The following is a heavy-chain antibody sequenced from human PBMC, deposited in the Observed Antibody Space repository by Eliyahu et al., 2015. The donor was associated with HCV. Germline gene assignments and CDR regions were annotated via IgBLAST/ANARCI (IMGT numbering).Heavy chain of an antibody. CDR3: VGDSATAYVGRY. J-gene: IGHJ4*02. CDR2: IFXGGSI. CDR1: GFSVSSNY. V-gene: IGHV3-66*01. D-gene: IGHD2-21*01. Sequence: EVQLVESGGGLVQPGGSLRLSXSASGFSVSSNYMGWVRQTPGKGLEWVSLIFXGGSIHYADSVKGRFTISRDKSKNTLYLQMNSLRAEDTAVYYCVGDSATAYVGRYWGQGTLVTVSS.